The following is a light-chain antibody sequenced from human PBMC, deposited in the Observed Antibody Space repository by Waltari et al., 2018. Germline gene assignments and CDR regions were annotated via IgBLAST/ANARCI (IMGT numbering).Light chain of an antibody. CDR1: SSDVGGYNY. J-gene: IGLJ2*01. V-gene: IGLV2-11*01. CDR3: CSYATNYRAL. Sequence: QSALTQPRSVSGSPGQSVTISCTGTSSDVGGYNYVSWYQQHPGKAPKLIIYDVSKRPSGVPDRFSRSKSGNTASLTISGLQASDEADYYCCSYATNYRALFGGGTELTVL. CDR2: DVS.